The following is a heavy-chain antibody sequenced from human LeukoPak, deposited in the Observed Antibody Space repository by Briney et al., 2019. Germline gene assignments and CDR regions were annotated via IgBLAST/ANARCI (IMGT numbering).Heavy chain of an antibody. Sequence: GASVKVSCKASGYTFTAHDINWVRQATGQGLEWMGWMNPNSGNTGYAQKFQGRVTITRNTSTSTAYMELSSLRSEDTAVYYCAGRSGWASFDYWGQGTLVTVSS. D-gene: IGHD6-19*01. J-gene: IGHJ4*02. CDR2: MNPNSGNT. CDR1: GYTFTAHD. CDR3: AGRSGWASFDY. V-gene: IGHV1-8*03.